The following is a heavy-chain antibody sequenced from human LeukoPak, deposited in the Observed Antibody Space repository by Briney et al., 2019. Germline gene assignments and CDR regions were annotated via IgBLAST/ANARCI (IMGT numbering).Heavy chain of an antibody. CDR3: ARGPTLIGVTGTWPLDC. Sequence: GGSLRLSCAASGFTFSSYGMHWVRRAPGKGLEWVAFIRYDGSNKYYADSVKGRFTISRDNSKNTLYLQMNSLRAEDTAVYYCARGPTLIGVTGTWPLDCWGQGTLVIVSS. CDR1: GFTFSSYG. CDR2: IRYDGSNK. D-gene: IGHD6-19*01. V-gene: IGHV3-30*02. J-gene: IGHJ4*02.